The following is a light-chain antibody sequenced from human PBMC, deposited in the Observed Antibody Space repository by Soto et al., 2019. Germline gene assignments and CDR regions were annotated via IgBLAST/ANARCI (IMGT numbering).Light chain of an antibody. CDR3: CSYTDIALDVV. Sequence: QSALTQPASVSGSPGQSITISCTGTSSDVGSYDLVSWYQQHPDKVPRLIIYEAIHRPSGVSDRFSGSKSGNTASLTISGVQPEDEADYYCCSYTDIALDVVFGGGTKLTVL. CDR2: EAI. V-gene: IGLV2-14*02. J-gene: IGLJ2*01. CDR1: SSDVGSYDL.